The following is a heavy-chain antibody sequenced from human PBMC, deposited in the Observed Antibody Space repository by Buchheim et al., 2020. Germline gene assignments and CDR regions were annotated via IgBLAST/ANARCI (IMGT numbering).Heavy chain of an antibody. V-gene: IGHV4-30-4*01. CDR2: IYYSGST. CDR1: GGSISSGDYY. Sequence: QVQLQESGPGLVKPSQTLSLTCTVSGGSISSGDYYWSWIRQPPGKVLEWIGYIYYSGSTYYNPSPKRRVTISVDTSKNQFPLKLSSVTAADTAVYYCARVTGEWLRLLYYYYGMDVWGQGTT. J-gene: IGHJ6*02. CDR3: ARVTGEWLRLLYYYYGMDV. D-gene: IGHD5-12*01.